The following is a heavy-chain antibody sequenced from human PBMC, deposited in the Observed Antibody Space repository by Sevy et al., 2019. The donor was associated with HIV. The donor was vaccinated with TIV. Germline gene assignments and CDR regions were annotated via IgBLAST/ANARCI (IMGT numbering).Heavy chain of an antibody. CDR2: ISSSSSYI. Sequence: GGSLRLSCAASGFTFSSYSMNWVRQAPGKGLEWVSSISSSSSYIYYVDSVKGRFTISRDNAKNSLYLQMNSLRAKDTAVYYCARLGPYDIGYWGQGTLVTVSS. D-gene: IGHD3-22*01. CDR1: GFTFSSYS. V-gene: IGHV3-21*01. J-gene: IGHJ4*02. CDR3: ARLGPYDIGY.